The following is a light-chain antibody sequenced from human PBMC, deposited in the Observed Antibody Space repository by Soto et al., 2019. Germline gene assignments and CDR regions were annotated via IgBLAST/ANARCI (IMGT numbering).Light chain of an antibody. Sequence: QSVLTQPASVSGSPGQSITISCTGTSSDVGGYNYVSWYQHHPGKAPKLIIFDVSNRPSGVSNPFSGSKSGNTASLTISALQPEDVADYYCSSYATSNTRQIVFGTGTKVTVL. CDR3: SSYATSNTRQIV. CDR2: DVS. V-gene: IGLV2-14*03. J-gene: IGLJ1*01. CDR1: SSDVGGYNY.